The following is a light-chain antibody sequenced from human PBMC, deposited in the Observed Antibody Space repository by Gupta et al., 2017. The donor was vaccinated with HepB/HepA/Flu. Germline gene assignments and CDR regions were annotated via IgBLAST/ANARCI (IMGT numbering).Light chain of an antibody. J-gene: IGKJ1*01. CDR1: QSISSY. V-gene: IGKV1-39*01. Sequence: DIQMTQSPSSLSASVGDRVTITCRASQSISSYLNWYQQKPGKAPKLLIYAASSLQSGVPSRFSGSGYGTDFTLTISSRQPEDFATYYCQQSHSNPPWTFGQGTKVEIK. CDR3: QQSHSNPPWT. CDR2: AAS.